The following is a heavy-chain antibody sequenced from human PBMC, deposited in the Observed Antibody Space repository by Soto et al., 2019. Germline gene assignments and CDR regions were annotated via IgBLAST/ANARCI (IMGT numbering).Heavy chain of an antibody. CDR2: ISGSGDT. J-gene: IGHJ1*01. Sequence: EVQLLESGGGLVQPGGSLRLSCAASGLTFSSYGMTWVRQAPGKGLEWVSAISGSGDTYNVDSLKGRFTISRDNSKSTLFLKMNSLRAEDTAVYYCATYGGEYGGFEYFKYWGQGTLVTVSS. D-gene: IGHD2-21*01. V-gene: IGHV3-23*01. CDR3: ATYGGEYGGFEYFKY. CDR1: GLTFSSYG.